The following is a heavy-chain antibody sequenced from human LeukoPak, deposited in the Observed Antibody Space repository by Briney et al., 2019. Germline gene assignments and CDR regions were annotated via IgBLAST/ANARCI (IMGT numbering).Heavy chain of an antibody. Sequence: ASVKVSYKASGYTFTSYDINWVRQATGQGLEWMGWMNPNNANTGYTRKFQGRVTMTRNTSISTAYMELSSLRSEDTAVYYCTTHSADAFDIWGQGTMVTVSS. V-gene: IGHV1-8*01. D-gene: IGHD3-10*01. CDR2: MNPNNANT. CDR1: GYTFTSYD. J-gene: IGHJ3*02. CDR3: TTHSADAFDI.